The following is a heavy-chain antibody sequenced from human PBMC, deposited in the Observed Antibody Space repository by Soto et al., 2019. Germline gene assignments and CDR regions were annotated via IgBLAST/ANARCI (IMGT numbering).Heavy chain of an antibody. D-gene: IGHD6-19*01. J-gene: IGHJ4*02. CDR3: ARSFTAGTAGDY. Sequence: GESLKISCKGSGYRFINYWIGWVRQMPGKGLEWMGIINPGDSDTRYSPSFQGQVTISADKSISTAYLQWSNLKASDTAIYFCARSFTAGTAGDYWGQGTLVTVSS. CDR1: GYRFINYW. CDR2: INPGDSDT. V-gene: IGHV5-51*01.